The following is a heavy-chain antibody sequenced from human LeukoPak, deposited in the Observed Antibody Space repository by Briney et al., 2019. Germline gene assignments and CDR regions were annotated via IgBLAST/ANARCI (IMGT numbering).Heavy chain of an antibody. CDR3: ASDRYYDFWSGYYPM. CDR2: IYRSGST. V-gene: IGHV4-38-2*01. D-gene: IGHD3-3*01. J-gene: IGHJ4*02. CDR1: GYSISSGYY. Sequence: SETLSLTCAVSGYSISSGYYWGWIRQPPGKGLEWIGSIYRSGSTYSNPSLNSRVTISVDTSKNQFSLKLSSVTAADTAVYYCASDRYYDFWSGYYPMWGQGTLVTVSS.